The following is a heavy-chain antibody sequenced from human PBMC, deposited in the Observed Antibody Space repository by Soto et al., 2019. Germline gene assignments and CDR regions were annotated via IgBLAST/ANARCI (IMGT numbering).Heavy chain of an antibody. CDR1: GFTFTSSA. V-gene: IGHV1-58*01. J-gene: IGHJ6*02. CDR2: IVVGSGNT. Sequence: GASVKVSCKASGFTFTSSAVQWVRQARGQRLEWIGWIVVGSGNTNYAQKFQERVTITRDMSTSTAYMELSSLRSEDTAVYYCAADGRYNWNYEINEKYYYGMDVWGQGTTVTVSS. D-gene: IGHD1-7*01. CDR3: AADGRYNWNYEINEKYYYGMDV.